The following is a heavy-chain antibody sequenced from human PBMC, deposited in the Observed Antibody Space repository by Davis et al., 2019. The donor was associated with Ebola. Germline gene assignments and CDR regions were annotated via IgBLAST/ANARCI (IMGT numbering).Heavy chain of an antibody. CDR3: ASGRAPWRELLWGYFDY. CDR2: ISSSGSTI. V-gene: IGHV3-48*03. CDR1: GFTFSSYE. Sequence: GESLKISCAASGFTFSSYEMNWVRQAPGKGLEWVSYISSSGSTIYYADSVKGRFTISRDNAKNSLYLQMNSLRAEDTAVYYCASGRAPWRELLWGYFDYWGQGTLVTVSS. J-gene: IGHJ4*02. D-gene: IGHD1-26*01.